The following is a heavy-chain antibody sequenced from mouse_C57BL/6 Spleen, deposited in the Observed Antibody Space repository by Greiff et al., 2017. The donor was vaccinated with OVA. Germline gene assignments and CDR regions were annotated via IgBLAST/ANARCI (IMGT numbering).Heavy chain of an antibody. D-gene: IGHD2-2*01. CDR3: AKTSMVTTDFDV. CDR2: IWSGGST. CDR1: GFSLTSYG. V-gene: IGHV2-4*01. J-gene: IGHJ1*03. Sequence: VHLVESGPGLVQPSQSLSITCTVSGFSLTSYGVHWVRQPPGKGLEWLGVIWSGGSTDYNAAFISRLSISKDNSKSQVFFKMNSLQADDTAIYYCAKTSMVTTDFDVWGTGTTVTVSS.